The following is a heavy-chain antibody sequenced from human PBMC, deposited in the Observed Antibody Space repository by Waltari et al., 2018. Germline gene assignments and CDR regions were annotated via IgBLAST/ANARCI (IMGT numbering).Heavy chain of an antibody. CDR3: ASHFEDYYYYMDV. Sequence: EVQLVESGGGLVTPGESLRLSCVASGFSFHSYTMNWVRQAPGKGLEWVSSISANGDYIYYADSVRGRFTTSRDNARNSLYLQMTSLRVDDSAIYFCASHFEDYYYYMDVWGKGTTVTVSS. CDR1: GFSFHSYT. J-gene: IGHJ6*03. CDR2: ISANGDYI. V-gene: IGHV3-21*04.